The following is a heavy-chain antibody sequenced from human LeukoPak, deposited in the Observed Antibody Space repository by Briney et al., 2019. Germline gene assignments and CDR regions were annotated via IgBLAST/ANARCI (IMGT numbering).Heavy chain of an antibody. V-gene: IGHV1-3*03. CDR2: INAGNGNT. D-gene: IGHD5-24*01. CDR1: GYTFTSYA. Sequence: GASVKVSCKASGYTFTSYAMHWVRQAPGQRLEWMGWINAGNGNTKYSQEFQGRVTLTRDMSTSTDYLELSSLRSEYTAVYYCARDNSVRDEAWWFNPWGQGTLVTVSS. J-gene: IGHJ5*02. CDR3: ARDNSVRDEAWWFNP.